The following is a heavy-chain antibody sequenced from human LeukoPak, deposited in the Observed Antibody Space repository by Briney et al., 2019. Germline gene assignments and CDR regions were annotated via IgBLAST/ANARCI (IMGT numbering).Heavy chain of an antibody. CDR1: GFTFSNYW. J-gene: IGHJ3*02. CDR3: ARDDTHYGSSGSFYDAFDI. D-gene: IGHD3-22*01. CDR2: IRRDGSET. V-gene: IGHV3-7*01. Sequence: GGSLTLSCAASGFTFSNYWMTWVRRAPGKGLEWVANIRRDGSETHYVDSVMGRFTISRDNAKNSLYLQMNSLRAEDTAVYYCARDDTHYGSSGSFYDAFDIWGQGTMVTVSS.